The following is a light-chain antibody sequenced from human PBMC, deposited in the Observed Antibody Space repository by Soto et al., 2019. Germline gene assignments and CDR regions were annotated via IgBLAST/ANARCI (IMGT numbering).Light chain of an antibody. CDR2: GAS. J-gene: IGKJ5*01. Sequence: EIVLTQSPGTLSLSPGERATLSCRASQSVSSSYLAWYQQKPGQAPRLLIYGASSRATGIPDRFIGSGSGTDFTRTISRLEPEEFAVYYCQHYGSSPRTFGQGTRLESK. CDR3: QHYGSSPRT. CDR1: QSVSSSY. V-gene: IGKV3-20*01.